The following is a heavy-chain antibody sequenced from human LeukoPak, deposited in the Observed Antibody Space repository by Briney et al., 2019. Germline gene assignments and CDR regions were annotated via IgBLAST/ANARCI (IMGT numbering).Heavy chain of an antibody. D-gene: IGHD2-2*03. CDR3: ARDFGYCSSTSCLYYYYMDV. CDR2: ISGTSNYI. CDR1: GFTFSAYS. J-gene: IGHJ6*03. V-gene: IGHV3-21*01. Sequence: GGSLRLSCVTSGFTFSAYSMNWVRQAPGRGLEWVSSISGTSNYIFYADSVKGRFTISRDNAKNSLFLQMNSLRAEDTAVYYCARDFGYCSSTSCLYYYYMDVWGKGTTVTVSS.